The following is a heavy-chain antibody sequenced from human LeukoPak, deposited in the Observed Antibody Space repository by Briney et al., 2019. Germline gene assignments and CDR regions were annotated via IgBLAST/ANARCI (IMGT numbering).Heavy chain of an antibody. V-gene: IGHV4-59*01. J-gene: IGHJ4*02. CDR3: ARDLLGRGGSFDY. Sequence: PSETLSLTCTVSGGSISSYYWSWIRQPPGKGLEWIGYIYYSGSTNYNPSLRSRVTMSVDTSENQFSLKLSSVTAADTAVYYCARDLLGRGGSFDYWGQGTLVTVSS. CDR1: GGSISSYY. D-gene: IGHD3-10*01. CDR2: IYYSGST.